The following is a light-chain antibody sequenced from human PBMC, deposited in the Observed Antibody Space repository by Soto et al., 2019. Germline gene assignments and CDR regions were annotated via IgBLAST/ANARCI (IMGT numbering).Light chain of an antibody. CDR3: ISYAGSNNVV. V-gene: IGLV2-8*01. Sequence: QSALTQPPSASGSPGQSVTISCTGTSSDVGGYNYVSWYQQHPGKAPKLMIYEVSERPSGVSDRFSGSKSGNTASLTVSGLQADDEADYYCISYAGSNNVVFGGGTKLTVL. CDR1: SSDVGGYNY. CDR2: EVS. J-gene: IGLJ3*02.